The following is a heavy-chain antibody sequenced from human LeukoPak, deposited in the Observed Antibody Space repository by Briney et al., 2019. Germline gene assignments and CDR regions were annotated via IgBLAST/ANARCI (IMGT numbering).Heavy chain of an antibody. CDR3: AKMDIVVVVAARIFDY. V-gene: IGHV3-23*01. Sequence: GGSLGLSCAASGFTFSSYAMSWVRQAPGKGLEWVSAISGSGGSTYYADSVKGRLTISRDNSKNTLYLQMNSLRAEDTAVYYCAKMDIVVVVAARIFDYWGQGTLVTVSS. J-gene: IGHJ4*02. CDR2: ISGSGGST. CDR1: GFTFSSYA. D-gene: IGHD2-15*01.